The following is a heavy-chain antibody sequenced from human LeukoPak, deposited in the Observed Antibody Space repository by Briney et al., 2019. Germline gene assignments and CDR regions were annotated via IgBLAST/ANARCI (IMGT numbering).Heavy chain of an antibody. CDR2: ISGEGGST. Sequence: GGALRLSCAASGFTFDDYAMHWVRQAPGKGLEGVSLISGEGGSTYYADSVKGRFTISRGNSKNSLYLQMTSLRTDDIALYYCAKDQAQLRLPDCWGQGTLVTVSS. CDR3: AKDQAQLRLPDC. D-gene: IGHD5-18*01. V-gene: IGHV3-43*02. J-gene: IGHJ4*02. CDR1: GFTFDDYA.